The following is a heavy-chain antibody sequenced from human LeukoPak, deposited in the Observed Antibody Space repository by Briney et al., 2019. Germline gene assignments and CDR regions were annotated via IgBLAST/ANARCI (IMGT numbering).Heavy chain of an antibody. Sequence: KTREPLNISGMCSGYTFCANCIGWVRQMPGKGLEWMGIIYPGGSDTRYCPSFQGNVTISADNSISTAYLQWSSLKASDTAMYYCVRVLWTWALNYYYGMDVWGQGTTVTVSS. V-gene: IGHV5-51*01. CDR3: VRVLWTWALNYYYGMDV. D-gene: IGHD2-8*02. CDR1: GYTFCANC. CDR2: IYPGGSDT. J-gene: IGHJ6*02.